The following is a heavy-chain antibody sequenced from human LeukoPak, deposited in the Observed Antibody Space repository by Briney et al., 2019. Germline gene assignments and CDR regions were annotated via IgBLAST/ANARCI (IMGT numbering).Heavy chain of an antibody. CDR2: IDPSGGGT. CDR3: ARGGREYKYGRELDH. V-gene: IGHV1-46*01. CDR1: GYTFTTYY. J-gene: IGHJ4*02. D-gene: IGHD5-18*01. Sequence: ASVKVSCKASGYTFTTYYMHWVRQAPGQGLEWMGIIDPSGGGTNYAQKFQGRVTMTRDTSTSTAYMELRGLRSDDTAVYYCARGGREYKYGRELDHWGQGTLVTVSS.